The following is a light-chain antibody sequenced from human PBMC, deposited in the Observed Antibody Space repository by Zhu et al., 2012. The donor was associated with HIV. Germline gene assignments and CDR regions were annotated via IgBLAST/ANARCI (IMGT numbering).Light chain of an antibody. V-gene: IGKV1-9*01. Sequence: DIQLTQSPSFLSASVGDRVTITCRASQGISNYLAWYHQKPGKAPKLLIYAASILQSGVPSRFSGSGSGTEFTLTIGSLQPEDFATYYCQHLTLYPTFGGGSKVEIK. CDR2: AAS. CDR1: QGISNY. CDR3: QHLTLYPT. J-gene: IGKJ4*01.